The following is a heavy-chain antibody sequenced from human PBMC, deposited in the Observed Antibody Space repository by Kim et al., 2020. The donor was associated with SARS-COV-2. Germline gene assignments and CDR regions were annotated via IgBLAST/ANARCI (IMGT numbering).Heavy chain of an antibody. CDR1: GGSISSGSYY. Sequence: SETLSLTCTVSGGSISSGSYYWSWIRQPAGKGLEWIGRIYTSGSTNYNPSLKSRVTISVDTSKNQFSLKLSSVTAADTAVYYCATEAWYDFWSGYYFDYWGQGTLVTVSS. D-gene: IGHD3-3*01. V-gene: IGHV4-61*02. CDR3: ATEAWYDFWSGYYFDY. CDR2: IYTSGST. J-gene: IGHJ4*02.